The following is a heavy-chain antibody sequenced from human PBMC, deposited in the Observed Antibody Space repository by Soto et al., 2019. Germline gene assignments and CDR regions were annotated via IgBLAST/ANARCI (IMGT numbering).Heavy chain of an antibody. J-gene: IGHJ4*02. CDR1: GFTFSSYW. Sequence: GGSLRLSCAASGFTFSSYWMSWVRQAPGKGLEWVANTNEDGSQKYYVDSVKGRFTISRDNAKNSLYLQMNSLRGEDTAIYYCARGDRAYSENAYWGQGTLVTVSS. V-gene: IGHV3-7*01. D-gene: IGHD5-18*01. CDR2: TNEDGSQK. CDR3: ARGDRAYSENAY.